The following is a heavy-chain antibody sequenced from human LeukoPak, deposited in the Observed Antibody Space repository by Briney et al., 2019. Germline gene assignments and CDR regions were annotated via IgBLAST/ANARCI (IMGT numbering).Heavy chain of an antibody. CDR1: GYTFTSYG. D-gene: IGHD3-10*01. CDR2: ISAYNGYT. V-gene: IGHV1-18*01. J-gene: IGHJ4*02. CDR3: ARDGEGYGSGSYYEGPYY. Sequence: ASVKVSCKASGYTFTSYGISWVRQAPGQGLEWMGWISAYNGYTNYAQNFQGRVTMTTDASTSTAYMELSSLRSEDTAVYYCARDGEGYGSGSYYEGPYYWGQGTLVTVSS.